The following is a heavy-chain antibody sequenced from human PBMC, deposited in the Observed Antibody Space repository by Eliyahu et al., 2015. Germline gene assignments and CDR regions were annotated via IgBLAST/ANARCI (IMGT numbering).Heavy chain of an antibody. Sequence: QVTLKESGPTLVKPTQTLTLTCAFSGFPLTTTXVGVGWIRQPPGKALEWLAVIYWNDDKLYSPFLKSRLTVTKDTSKNEVVLTMTNMDPVDTATYFCAHRGAYYDLRSGYYVAAFDTWGQGTVVTVS. J-gene: IGHJ3*02. V-gene: IGHV2-5*01. CDR2: IYWNDDK. CDR1: GFPLTTTXVG. CDR3: AHRGAYYDLRSGYYVAAFDT. D-gene: IGHD3-3*01.